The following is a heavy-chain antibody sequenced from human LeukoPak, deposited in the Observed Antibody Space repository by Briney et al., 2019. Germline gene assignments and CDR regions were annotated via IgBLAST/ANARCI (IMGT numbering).Heavy chain of an antibody. CDR3: ARDKDTGAVAGTFDN. CDR1: GYRFDYFG. J-gene: IGHJ4*02. V-gene: IGHV1-18*01. Sequence: GASVKVSCKASGYRFDYFGISWVRQAPGRGLEWMGWIGVYNGHTKYADNLQGRVTLTTDTSTSTAYMELSSLRSDDTAVYYCARDKDTGAVAGTFDNWGQGTLVTVSS. CDR2: IGVYNGHT. D-gene: IGHD6-19*01.